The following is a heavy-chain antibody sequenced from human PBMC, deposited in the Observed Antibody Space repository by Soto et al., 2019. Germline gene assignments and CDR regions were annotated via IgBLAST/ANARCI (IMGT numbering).Heavy chain of an antibody. J-gene: IGHJ4*02. Sequence: SETLSLTCTVSGGSISSYYWSWIRQPPGKGLEWIGYIYYSGSTNYNPSLKSRVTISVDTSKNQFSLKLSSVTAADTAVYYCARTGMVRGVPDYWGQGTLVTVSS. CDR3: ARTGMVRGVPDY. CDR1: GGSISSYY. D-gene: IGHD3-10*01. CDR2: IYYSGST. V-gene: IGHV4-59*08.